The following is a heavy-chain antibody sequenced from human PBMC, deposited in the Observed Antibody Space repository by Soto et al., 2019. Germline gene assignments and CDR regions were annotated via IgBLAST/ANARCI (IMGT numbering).Heavy chain of an antibody. D-gene: IGHD3-3*01. Sequence: ASVKVSCKASGYTFTSYAMHWVRQSPGQRLEWMGWINAGNGNTKYSQKFQGRVTITRDTSASTAYMELSSLRSEDTAVYYCARDHYDFWSGYDYYYYYMDVWGKGTTVTVSS. CDR2: INAGNGNT. CDR3: ARDHYDFWSGYDYYYYYMDV. CDR1: GYTFTSYA. J-gene: IGHJ6*03. V-gene: IGHV1-3*01.